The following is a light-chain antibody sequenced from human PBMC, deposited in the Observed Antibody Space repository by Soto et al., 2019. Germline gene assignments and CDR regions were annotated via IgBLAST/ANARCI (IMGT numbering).Light chain of an antibody. CDR3: RSYTRSRTPYV. V-gene: IGLV2-14*01. Sequence: QSALTQPASVSGSPGQSITISCTGTSSDVGGYNYVSWYQQHPGKAPKLMIYEVSNRPSGVSNRFSDSKSGNTASLTISGIQAEEEADYYCRSYTRSRTPYVFGTGTKVTV. CDR2: EVS. J-gene: IGLJ1*01. CDR1: SSDVGGYNY.